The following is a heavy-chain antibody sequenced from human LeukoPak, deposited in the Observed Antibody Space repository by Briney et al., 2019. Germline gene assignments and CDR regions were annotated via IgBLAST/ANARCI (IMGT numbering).Heavy chain of an antibody. D-gene: IGHD5-24*01. J-gene: IGHJ4*02. CDR2: ISSSGSTI. Sequence: GGSLRLSCAASGFTFSSYSMNWVRQAPGKGLEWVSYISSSGSTIYYADSVKGRFTISRDNSKNTLYLQMNTLRPEDTAFYYCAKGRGRDGQNLFDYWGQGTLVTVSS. CDR3: AKGRGRDGQNLFDY. V-gene: IGHV3-48*01. CDR1: GFTFSSYS.